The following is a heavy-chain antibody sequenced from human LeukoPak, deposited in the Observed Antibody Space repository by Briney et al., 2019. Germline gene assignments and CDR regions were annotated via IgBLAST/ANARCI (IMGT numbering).Heavy chain of an antibody. CDR2: IYSGGTT. V-gene: IGHV3-66*02. CDR1: GFTFSSNY. D-gene: IGHD1-1*01. Sequence: PGGSLRLSCAASGFTFSSNYMSWVRQAPGKGLEWVSVIYSGGTTHYADSVKGRFTIPRDNSKNALYLQMDSLRPEDTAVYYCARANRNDWFDPWGQGTLVTVSS. CDR3: ARANRNDWFDP. J-gene: IGHJ5*02.